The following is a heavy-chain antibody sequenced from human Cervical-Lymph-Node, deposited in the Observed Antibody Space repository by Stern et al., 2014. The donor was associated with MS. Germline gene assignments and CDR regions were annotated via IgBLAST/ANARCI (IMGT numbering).Heavy chain of an antibody. J-gene: IGHJ6*02. CDR3: ARSRTYYYGSGKVHYGMDV. Sequence: QVQLQQWGAGLLKPSETLSLTCAVYGGSFSGYYWSWIRQPPGKGLEWIWKINHSGSTSYSPSLKSRVTISVDTSKNQFSLKLSSETAADTAVYYCARSRTYYYGSGKVHYGMDVWGQGTTVTVSS. D-gene: IGHD3-10*01. CDR2: INHSGST. V-gene: IGHV4-34*01. CDR1: GGSFSGYY.